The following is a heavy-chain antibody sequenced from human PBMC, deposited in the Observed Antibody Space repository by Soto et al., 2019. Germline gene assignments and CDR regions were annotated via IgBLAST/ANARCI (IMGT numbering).Heavy chain of an antibody. V-gene: IGHV4-4*07. J-gene: IGHJ5*02. CDR3: ARGDYGQYDAYNWFDP. Sequence: QVQLQESGPGLVKPSETLSLSCGVSGGSISQYYWSWIRQPAGKGLEWIGRIYSGGSTNYNPSLESRVTMSVDTSKNQFSLRLTSVTVADTAVYYCARGDYGQYDAYNWFDPWGQGDLVIVAS. D-gene: IGHD3-10*01. CDR2: IYSGGST. CDR1: GGSISQYY.